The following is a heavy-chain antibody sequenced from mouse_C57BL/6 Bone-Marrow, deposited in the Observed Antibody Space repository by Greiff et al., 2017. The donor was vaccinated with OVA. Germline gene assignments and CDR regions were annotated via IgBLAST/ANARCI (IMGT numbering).Heavy chain of an antibody. CDR1: GYTFTSYW. Sequence: QVQLQQPGAELVRPGSSVKLSCKASGYTFTSYWMHWVKQRPIQGLEWIGNIDPSDSETHYNQKFKDKATLTVDKSYSTAYMQLSSLTSEDSAVYYCARFSHYYGSSYFDDWGQGTTLTVAS. D-gene: IGHD1-1*01. V-gene: IGHV1-52*01. CDR2: IDPSDSET. CDR3: ARFSHYYGSSYFDD. J-gene: IGHJ2*01.